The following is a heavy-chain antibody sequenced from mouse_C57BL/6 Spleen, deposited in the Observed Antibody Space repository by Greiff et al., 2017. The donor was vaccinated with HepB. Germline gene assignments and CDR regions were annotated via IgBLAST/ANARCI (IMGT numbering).Heavy chain of an antibody. J-gene: IGHJ1*03. D-gene: IGHD1-1*01. CDR1: GYTFTSYG. Sequence: VKLMESGAELARPGASVKLSCKASGYTFTSYGISWVKQRTGQGLEWIGEIYPRSGNTYYNEKFKGKATLTADKSSSTAYMELRSLTSEDSAVYFCARCYYGSSRYWYFDVWGTGTTVTVSS. CDR2: IYPRSGNT. CDR3: ARCYYGSSRYWYFDV. V-gene: IGHV1-81*01.